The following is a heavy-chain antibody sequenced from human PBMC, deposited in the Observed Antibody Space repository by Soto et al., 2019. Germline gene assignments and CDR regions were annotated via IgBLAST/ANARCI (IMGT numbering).Heavy chain of an antibody. CDR2: ISGSGGST. J-gene: IGHJ6*02. D-gene: IGHD3-10*01. V-gene: IGHV3-23*01. CDR1: GFTFSSYA. CDR3: AKDGTQLLWFGELHGMDV. Sequence: EVQLLESGGGLVQPGGSLRLSCAASGFTFSSYAMSWVRQAPGKGLEWVSAISGSGGSTYYADSVKGRLTISRDNSKNTLYLQMNSLRAEDTAVYYCAKDGTQLLWFGELHGMDVWGQGTTVTVSS.